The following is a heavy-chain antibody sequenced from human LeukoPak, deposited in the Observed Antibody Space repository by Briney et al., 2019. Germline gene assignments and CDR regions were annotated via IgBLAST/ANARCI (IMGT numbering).Heavy chain of an antibody. CDR1: GGSFSGDY. D-gene: IGHD6-13*01. V-gene: IGHV4-34*01. CDR3: ARRSLYSRSHWFDP. Sequence: SETLSLTCAVYGGSFSGDYWSWIRQPPGKGLEWIGEINHSGSTNYSPSLKSRLTISVDTSKNQFSLKLSSVTVADTAVYYCARRSLYSRSHWFDPWGQGTLVTVSS. J-gene: IGHJ5*02. CDR2: INHSGST.